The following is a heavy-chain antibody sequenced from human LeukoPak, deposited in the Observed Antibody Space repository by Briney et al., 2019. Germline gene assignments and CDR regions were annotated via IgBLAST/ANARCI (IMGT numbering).Heavy chain of an antibody. Sequence: ASVKVSCKASGYTFTSYYMHWVRQAPGQGLEWMGIINPSGGSTSYAQKFQGRVTMTRDMSTSTVYMELSSLRSDDTAVYYCARDINWITGRYFDYWAREPWSPSPQ. CDR2: INPSGGST. CDR1: GYTFTSYY. V-gene: IGHV1-46*01. CDR3: ARDINWITGRYFDY. J-gene: IGHJ4*02. D-gene: IGHD1-20*01.